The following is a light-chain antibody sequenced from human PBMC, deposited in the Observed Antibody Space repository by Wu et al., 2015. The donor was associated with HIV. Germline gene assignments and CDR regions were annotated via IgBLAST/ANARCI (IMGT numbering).Light chain of an antibody. Sequence: GDRVTITCRASQDIRNSLAWYQQKPGKAPELLLSAAPRLEIGVPSRFSGSGSGTDYSLTINSLQPEDFATYYCQQYYDTPLCFGQGTKVEVK. CDR2: AAP. J-gene: IGKJ1*01. V-gene: IGKV1-NL1*01. CDR1: QDIRNS. CDR3: QQYYDTPLC.